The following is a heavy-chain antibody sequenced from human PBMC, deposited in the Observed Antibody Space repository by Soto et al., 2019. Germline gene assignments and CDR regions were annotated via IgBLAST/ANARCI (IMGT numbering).Heavy chain of an antibody. V-gene: IGHV1-24*01. D-gene: IGHD4-17*01. CDR3: ATEIVDYGDTRGWFDP. Sequence: ASVKVSCKVSGYTLTELSMHWVRQAPGKGLEWMGGFDPEDGETIYAQKFQGRVTMTEDTSTDTAYMELSSLRSEDTAVYYCATEIVDYGDTRGWFDPWGQGTLVTVSS. CDR1: GYTLTELS. J-gene: IGHJ5*02. CDR2: FDPEDGET.